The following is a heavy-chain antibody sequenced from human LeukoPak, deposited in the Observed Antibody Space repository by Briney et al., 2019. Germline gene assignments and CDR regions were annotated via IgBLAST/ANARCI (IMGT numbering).Heavy chain of an antibody. J-gene: IGHJ4*02. D-gene: IGHD3-10*01. CDR2: IRYDGSNK. CDR3: AKERYGSGSYYPRIDY. Sequence: GGSLRLSCAASGFIFSNYVMSWVRQAPGKGLEWVAFIRYDGSNKYYADSVKGRFTISRDNSKNTLYLQMNSLRAEDTAVYYCAKERYGSGSYYPRIDYWGQGTLVTVSS. V-gene: IGHV3-30*02. CDR1: GFIFSNYV.